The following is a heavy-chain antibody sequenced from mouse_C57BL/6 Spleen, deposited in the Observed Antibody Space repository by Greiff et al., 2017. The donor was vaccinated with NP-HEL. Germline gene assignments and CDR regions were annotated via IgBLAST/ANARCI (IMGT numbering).Heavy chain of an antibody. D-gene: IGHD4-1*01. CDR1: GYTFTDYE. V-gene: IGHV1-15*01. CDR3: TRPGY. Sequence: QVQLQQSGAELVRPGASVTLSCKASGYTFTDYEMHWVKQTPVHGLEWIGAIDPETGGTAYNQKFKGKARLTADKSSSTAYMELRSLTSEDSAVYYCTRPGYWGQGTTLTVSS. J-gene: IGHJ2*01. CDR2: IDPETGGT.